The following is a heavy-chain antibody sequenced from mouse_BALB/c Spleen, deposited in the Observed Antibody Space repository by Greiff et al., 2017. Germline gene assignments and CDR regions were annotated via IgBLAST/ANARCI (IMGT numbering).Heavy chain of an antibody. V-gene: IGHV14-3*02. D-gene: IGHD2-5*01. CDR2: IDPANGIT. CDR3: ARDYDSNYYALDY. Sequence: VQLQQSGAELVKPGASVKLSCTASGFNIKDTYMHWVKQRPEQGLEWIGRIDPANGITKYDPKFQGKATITADTSSNTAYLQLSSLTTEDTAVYYCARDYDSNYYALDYWGQGTSVTVSA. J-gene: IGHJ4*01. CDR1: GFNIKDTY.